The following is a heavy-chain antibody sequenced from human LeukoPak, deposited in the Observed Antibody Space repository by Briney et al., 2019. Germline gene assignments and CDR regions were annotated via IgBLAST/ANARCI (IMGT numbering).Heavy chain of an antibody. CDR1: GGTFSSYA. J-gene: IGHJ3*02. CDR3: AKPLIAVAGTCAFDI. D-gene: IGHD6-19*01. CDR2: IIPIFGTA. Sequence: SAKVSCKASGGTFSSYAISWVRQAPGQGLEWMGRIIPIFGTANYAPKFQGRVTITTDESTSTAYMELSSLRSEDTAVYYCAKPLIAVAGTCAFDIWGQGTMVTVSS. V-gene: IGHV1-69*05.